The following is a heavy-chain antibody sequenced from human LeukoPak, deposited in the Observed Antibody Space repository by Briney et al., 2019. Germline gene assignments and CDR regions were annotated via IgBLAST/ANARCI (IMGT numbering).Heavy chain of an antibody. Sequence: PGGSLRLSCAASGFTFDDYAMHWVRQAPGKGLEWVSGISWNSGSIGYADPVKGRFTISRDNAKNSLYLQMNSLRGEDTALYYCAKDSPRLKQWLAYGMDVWGQGTTVTVSS. J-gene: IGHJ6*02. CDR2: ISWNSGSI. CDR3: AKDSPRLKQWLAYGMDV. CDR1: GFTFDDYA. D-gene: IGHD6-19*01. V-gene: IGHV3-9*01.